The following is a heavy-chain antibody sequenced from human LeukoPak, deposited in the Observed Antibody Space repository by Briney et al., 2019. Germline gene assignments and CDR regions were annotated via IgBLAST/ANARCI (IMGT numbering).Heavy chain of an antibody. CDR2: IYYSGST. J-gene: IGHJ2*01. Sequence: SETLSLTCTVSDDSFTSYYWSWIRQPPGEGLEWIGYIYYSGSTNYNPSLKSRVTISVDTSRNQFSLKLSSVTAADTAVYYCARDRVFGHDWYFDLWGRGTLVTVSS. CDR3: ARDRVFGHDWYFDL. V-gene: IGHV4-59*01. D-gene: IGHD3/OR15-3a*01. CDR1: DDSFTSYY.